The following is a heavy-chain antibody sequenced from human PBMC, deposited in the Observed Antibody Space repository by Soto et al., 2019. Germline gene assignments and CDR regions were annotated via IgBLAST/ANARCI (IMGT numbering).Heavy chain of an antibody. CDR3: AKDQYSVSPGKPDY. Sequence: GGSLRLSCAASGFTFSSYAMSWVRQAPGKGQEWVSAISGSGGTTYYADSVKGRFTISRDNSKNTLYLQGNNLRVCDTAVYYCAKDQYSVSPGKPDYWGQGT. V-gene: IGHV3-23*01. D-gene: IGHD1-26*01. CDR2: ISGSGGTT. J-gene: IGHJ4*02. CDR1: GFTFSSYA.